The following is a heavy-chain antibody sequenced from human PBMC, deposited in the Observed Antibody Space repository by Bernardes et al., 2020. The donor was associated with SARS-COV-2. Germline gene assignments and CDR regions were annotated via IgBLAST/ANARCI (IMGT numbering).Heavy chain of an antibody. V-gene: IGHV3-23*01. CDR1: GFTFSGHA. D-gene: IGHD4-4*01. CDR3: EVNYYYGMDV. Sequence: GGSLRLSCAASGFTFSGHALTWVRPAPGKGLGWVSAISGSGSATYYTDSVKGRFTISRDNSKNTLFLQMNSLRAEDTAVYYCEVNYYYGMDVWGQGTTVTVSS. J-gene: IGHJ6*02. CDR2: ISGSGSAT.